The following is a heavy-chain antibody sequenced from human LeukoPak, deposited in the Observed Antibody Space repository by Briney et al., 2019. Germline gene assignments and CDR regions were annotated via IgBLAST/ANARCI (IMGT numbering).Heavy chain of an antibody. CDR3: ARVHSSGPTIHFDY. CDR1: RGTFSNYA. D-gene: IGHD6-19*01. V-gene: IGHV1-69*13. CDR2: IIPIFGTA. Sequence: SVKVSCKASRGTFSNYAISWVRQAPGQGLEWMGRIIPIFGTANYAQKLQGRVTITADESTSTVYMELSSLRSEDTAVYYCARVHSSGPTIHFDYWGQGTLVTVSS. J-gene: IGHJ4*02.